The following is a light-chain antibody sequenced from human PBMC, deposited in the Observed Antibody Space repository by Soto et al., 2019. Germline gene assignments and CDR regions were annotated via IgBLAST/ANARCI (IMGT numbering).Light chain of an antibody. J-gene: IGLJ1*01. CDR2: DVK. CDR1: SSDVGGYSY. CDR3: FSYAGSYSVV. Sequence: QSVLTQPRSVSGSPGQSVTISCTGTSSDVGGYSYVSWYQQHPGKAPKLMMYDVKTRPSGIPDRFSGSKSGNTASLTISGLQAEDEADYYCFSYAGSYSVVFGRGTKVTVL. V-gene: IGLV2-11*01.